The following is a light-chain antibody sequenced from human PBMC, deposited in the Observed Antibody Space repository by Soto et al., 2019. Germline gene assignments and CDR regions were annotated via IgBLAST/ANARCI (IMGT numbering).Light chain of an antibody. CDR1: SSNIGRYS. Sequence: QSVLTQPPSLSGTPGQRVTIYCSGSSSNIGRYSVNWYQHFPGTAPKLLIYSDEERPSGVPDRSSGSKSGTSASLAISGRQSEDAAEYYCAAWDDNLNGPLFGGGTKLTVL. J-gene: IGLJ3*02. CDR3: AAWDDNLNGPL. V-gene: IGLV1-44*01. CDR2: SDE.